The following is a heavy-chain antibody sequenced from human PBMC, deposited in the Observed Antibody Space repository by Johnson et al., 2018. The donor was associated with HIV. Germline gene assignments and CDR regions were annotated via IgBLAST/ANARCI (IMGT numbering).Heavy chain of an antibody. CDR2: IDSGGGT. CDR1: GFTVSTFY. V-gene: IGHV3-66*01. CDR3: TRDSGPTAYDV. Sequence: VQLVESGGGVVRPGGSLRLSCAASGFTVSTFYMTWVRQGPGKGLEWVSVIDSGGGTKYADSVKGRFTISKDNAKNTLYLQMNSLRAEDTAVYYCTRDSGPTAYDVWGQGTVVTVSS. J-gene: IGHJ3*01. D-gene: IGHD1-7*01.